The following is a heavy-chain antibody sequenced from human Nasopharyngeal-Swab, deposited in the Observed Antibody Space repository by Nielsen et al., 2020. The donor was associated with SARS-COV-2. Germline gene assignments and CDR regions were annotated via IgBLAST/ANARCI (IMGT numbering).Heavy chain of an antibody. CDR2: ISYDGSNE. CDR3: ARDLGGYYGD. V-gene: IGHV3-30*03. J-gene: IGHJ4*02. Sequence: GKSLKISCAASGFTFSSSGMDWVRQAPGKGLEWVAVISYDGSNEYYGDSVKGRFTISRDNSKNTLYLQMNSLRAEDTAVYYCARDLGGYYGDWGQGTLVTVSS. D-gene: IGHD3-22*01. CDR1: GFTFSSSG.